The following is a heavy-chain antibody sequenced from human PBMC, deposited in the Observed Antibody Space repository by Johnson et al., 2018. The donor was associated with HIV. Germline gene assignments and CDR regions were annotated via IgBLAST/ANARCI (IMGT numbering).Heavy chain of an antibody. D-gene: IGHD6-6*01. CDR3: ASGDYSSSLTFDI. V-gene: IGHV3-30*14. J-gene: IGHJ3*02. Sequence: QVQLVESGGGVVQPGRSLRLSCAASGFTFSSYPMHWVRQSPGKGLPWVAVISYDGSTKYFADSVKGRFTISIGNSNNTVYLQMNSLRVEDTAVYYCASGDYSSSLTFDIWGQGTMVTVSS. CDR2: ISYDGSTK. CDR1: GFTFSSYP.